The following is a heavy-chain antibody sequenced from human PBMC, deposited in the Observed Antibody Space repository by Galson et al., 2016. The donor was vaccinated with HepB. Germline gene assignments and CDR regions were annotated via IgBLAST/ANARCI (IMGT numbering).Heavy chain of an antibody. J-gene: IGHJ6*03. CDR3: ARGDNPDYGDYASAYYYMDV. Sequence: SETLSLTCAVYGGSFSGYQWTWIRQSPGKGLEWIGEIDQSGITNYNPSLKSRVNLSVDTSKNQISLKLSSVTAADTAVYYCARGDNPDYGDYASAYYYMDVWGKGTTVTVSS. V-gene: IGHV4-34*01. D-gene: IGHD4-17*01. CDR2: IDQSGIT. CDR1: GGSFSGYQ.